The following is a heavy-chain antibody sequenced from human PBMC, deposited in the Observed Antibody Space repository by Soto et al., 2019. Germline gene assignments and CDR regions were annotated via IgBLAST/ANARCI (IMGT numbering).Heavy chain of an antibody. D-gene: IGHD2-15*01. J-gene: IGHJ4*02. CDR1: GFTFSSYW. Sequence: GGSLRLSCAASGFTFSSYWMSWVRQAPGKGLEWVANIKQDGSEKYYVDSVKGRFTISRDNAKNSLYLQMNSLRAEDTAVYYCARAGGCSGGSCYLFDYWGQGTLVTVSS. CDR3: ARAGGCSGGSCYLFDY. CDR2: IKQDGSEK. V-gene: IGHV3-7*01.